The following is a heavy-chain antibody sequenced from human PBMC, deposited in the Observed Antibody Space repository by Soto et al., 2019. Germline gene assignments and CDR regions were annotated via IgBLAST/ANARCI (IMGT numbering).Heavy chain of an antibody. V-gene: IGHV3-30*18. CDR1: GFTFSNYG. CDR3: AKSRDAYNFYFYYGMDD. D-gene: IGHD1-1*01. CDR2: ILYDGSNK. Sequence: GGSLRLSCAASGFTFSNYGMHWVRQTPGKGLEWVALILYDGSNKYYADSVKSRFTISRDNSKNTLYLQVSSLRAEDTAVYYCAKSRDAYNFYFYYGMDDWGQGTSVTVSS. J-gene: IGHJ6*02.